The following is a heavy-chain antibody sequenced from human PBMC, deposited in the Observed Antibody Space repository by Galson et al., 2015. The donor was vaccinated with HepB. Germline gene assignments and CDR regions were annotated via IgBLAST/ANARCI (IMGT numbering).Heavy chain of an antibody. CDR1: GFTFSSYA. J-gene: IGHJ4*02. CDR2: ISGSGGST. CDR3: AKTRAGSYYPSDTFDY. V-gene: IGHV3-23*01. Sequence: SLRLSCAASGFTFSSYAMNWVRQAPGKGLEWVSCISGSGGSTYYADSVKGRFTISRDNSKNTLYLQMNSLRADDTAVYYCAKTRAGSYYPSDTFDYWGQGTLVTVSS. D-gene: IGHD3-10*01.